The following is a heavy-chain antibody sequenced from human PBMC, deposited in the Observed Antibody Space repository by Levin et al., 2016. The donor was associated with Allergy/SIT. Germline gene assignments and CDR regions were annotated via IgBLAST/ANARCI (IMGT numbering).Heavy chain of an antibody. J-gene: IGHJ4*02. CDR2: NSGSGRTI. Sequence: GGSLRLSCAASGFSFSDSYMHWIRQAPGKGLEWVSYNSGSGRTIYYADSVKGRFTISRDNGKKSLYLQMNSLRAEDTAVYYCARGRGELLWLDWGQGTLVTVSS. CDR3: ARGRGELLWLD. V-gene: IGHV3-11*01. CDR1: GFSFSDSY. D-gene: IGHD2-2*01.